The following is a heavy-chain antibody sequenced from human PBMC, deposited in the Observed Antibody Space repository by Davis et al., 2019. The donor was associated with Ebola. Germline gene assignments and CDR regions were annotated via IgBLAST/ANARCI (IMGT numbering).Heavy chain of an antibody. V-gene: IGHV3-7*03. CDR1: GFTFNNYW. J-gene: IGHJ5*02. Sequence: PGGSLRLSCAASGFTFNNYWMSWVRQAPGMGLEWVANTRPDGSEKYYVDSVKGRFTISRDNTKNSLYLQMNSLRAEDTALYYCAKDVGLEWLFGALDNWFDPWGQGTLVTVSS. D-gene: IGHD3-3*01. CDR2: TRPDGSEK. CDR3: AKDVGLEWLFGALDNWFDP.